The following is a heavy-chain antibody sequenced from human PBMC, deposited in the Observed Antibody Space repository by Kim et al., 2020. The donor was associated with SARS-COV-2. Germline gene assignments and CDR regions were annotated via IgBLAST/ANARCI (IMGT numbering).Heavy chain of an antibody. J-gene: IGHJ6*02. Sequence: GGSLRLSCAASGFTFSSYEMNWVRQAPGKGLEWVSYISSSGSTIYYADSVKGRFTISRDNAKNSLYLQMNSLRAEDTAVYYCARVRYYDFYYGGMDVWGQGTTVNVSS. D-gene: IGHD3-3*01. CDR3: ARVRYYDFYYGGMDV. V-gene: IGHV3-48*03. CDR2: ISSSGSTI. CDR1: GFTFSSYE.